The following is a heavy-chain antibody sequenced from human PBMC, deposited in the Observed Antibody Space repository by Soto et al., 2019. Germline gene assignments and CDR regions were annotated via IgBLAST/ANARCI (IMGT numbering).Heavy chain of an antibody. J-gene: IGHJ3*02. D-gene: IGHD3-22*01. CDR2: INAGNGNT. V-gene: IGHV1-3*01. CDR3: ARPITMIDGAFDI. Sequence: GASVKVSCKASGYTFTSYAMHWVRQAPGQRLEWMGWINAGNGNTKYSQKFQGRVTITRDTSASTAYMELSSLRSEDTAVYCCARPITMIDGAFDIWGQGTMVTVSS. CDR1: GYTFTSYA.